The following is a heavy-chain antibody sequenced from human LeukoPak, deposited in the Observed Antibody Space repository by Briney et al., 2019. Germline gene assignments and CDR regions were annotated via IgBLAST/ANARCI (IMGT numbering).Heavy chain of an antibody. Sequence: SETLSLTCTVSGVSISSGSYYWRWVRQPAGKRLEWIGRIYNSGSTNYNPSLKSRVTISVDTSNNLFSLKLSSVTAADTAVYYCARDSSGYCGSTRCFDSAFDIWGQGTVVTVSS. V-gene: IGHV4-61*02. CDR2: IYNSGST. CDR1: GVSISSGSYY. J-gene: IGHJ3*02. D-gene: IGHD2-2*01. CDR3: ARDSSGYCGSTRCFDSAFDI.